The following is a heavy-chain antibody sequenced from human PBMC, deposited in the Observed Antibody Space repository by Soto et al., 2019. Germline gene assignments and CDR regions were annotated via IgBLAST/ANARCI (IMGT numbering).Heavy chain of an antibody. Sequence: GGSLRLSCAASGFTFSNYAMSWVRQAPGKGLEWVANIKPDGSEKWYVDSVKGRFTISRDNAKNSLYLQMNSLRAEDTAVYFCARGDYYDTSGPFSDAFDIWGQGTMVTVSS. CDR1: GFTFSNYA. J-gene: IGHJ3*02. V-gene: IGHV3-7*04. CDR2: IKPDGSEK. D-gene: IGHD3-22*01. CDR3: ARGDYYDTSGPFSDAFDI.